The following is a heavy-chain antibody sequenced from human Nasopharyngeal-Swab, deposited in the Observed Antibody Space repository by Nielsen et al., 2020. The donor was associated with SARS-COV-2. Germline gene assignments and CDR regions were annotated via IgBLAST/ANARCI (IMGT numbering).Heavy chain of an antibody. D-gene: IGHD5-12*01. CDR3: ATMVDMAASISS. V-gene: IGHV3-23*01. Sequence: GESLKISCAASGFTFSTYAMSWVRQPPGKGLEWVSDISDSGGTTYYADSVKGRFTISRDNSKNTLYLQMNSLRAEDTAIYYCATMVDMAASISSWGQGTLVTVSS. J-gene: IGHJ5*02. CDR1: GFTFSTYA. CDR2: ISDSGGTT.